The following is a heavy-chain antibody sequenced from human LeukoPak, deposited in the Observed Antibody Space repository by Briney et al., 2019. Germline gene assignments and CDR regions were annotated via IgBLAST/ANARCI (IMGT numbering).Heavy chain of an antibody. Sequence: ASVKVSCKASGYTFTDYYMHWVRQAPGQGLEWMGWINPNSGGTKYAQKFRGRVTMTGDTSISTAYMELSRLGDDDTAVYYCARGGMVRGVSYGMDVWGQGTTVTVSS. J-gene: IGHJ6*02. CDR2: INPNSGGT. D-gene: IGHD3-10*01. V-gene: IGHV1-2*02. CDR3: ARGGMVRGVSYGMDV. CDR1: GYTFTDYY.